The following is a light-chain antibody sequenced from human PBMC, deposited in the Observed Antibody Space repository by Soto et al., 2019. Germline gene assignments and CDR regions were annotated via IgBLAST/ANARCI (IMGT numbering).Light chain of an antibody. CDR2: DAS. CDR3: QRRSNWPLT. Sequence: EIVLTQSPATLSLSPGERATLSCRASQSVRTYLAWYQQKPGQVPRLLIYDASHRATGIPARFSGSGPGTDFTLTISSLEPEDFSVYYCQRRSNWPLTVGQGTKVEIQ. CDR1: QSVRTY. J-gene: IGKJ1*01. V-gene: IGKV3-11*01.